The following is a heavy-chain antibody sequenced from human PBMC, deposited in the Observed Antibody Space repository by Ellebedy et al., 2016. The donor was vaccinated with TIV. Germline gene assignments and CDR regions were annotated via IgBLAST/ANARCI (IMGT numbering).Heavy chain of an antibody. CDR3: VRSSLRGGDY. Sequence: ASVKVSCKASGYNFTKYALHWVRQAPGQRLEWMGWINVGKGDTKYSQKFQARITITRDTSASTVYMDLSSLELDADSAVYYCVRSSLRGGDYWGQGSLVTVSS. D-gene: IGHD3-16*01. V-gene: IGHV1-3*01. CDR1: GYNFTKYA. J-gene: IGHJ4*02. CDR2: INVGKGDT.